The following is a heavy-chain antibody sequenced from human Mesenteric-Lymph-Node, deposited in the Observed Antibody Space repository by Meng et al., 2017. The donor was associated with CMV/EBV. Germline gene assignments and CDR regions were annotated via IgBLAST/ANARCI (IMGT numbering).Heavy chain of an antibody. D-gene: IGHD6-6*01. CDR2: ISGSGNSP. J-gene: IGHJ6*02. CDR1: GFTFSSYG. Sequence: GGSLRLSCVASGFTFSSYGMTWVRQAPGKGPEWVSGISGSGNSPYYADSVKGRFTISRDNSKNTLYLQMSSLRSEDTAVYYCARAGIDPRRGNYYGMDVWGRGTTVTVSS. CDR3: ARAGIDPRRGNYYGMDV. V-gene: IGHV3-23*01.